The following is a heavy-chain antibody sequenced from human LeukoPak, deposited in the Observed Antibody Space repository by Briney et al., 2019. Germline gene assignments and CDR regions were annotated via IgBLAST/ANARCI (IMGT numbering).Heavy chain of an antibody. CDR1: GGSISSYY. CDR2: IYTSGST. D-gene: IGHD3-22*01. Sequence: PSETLSLTRTVSGGSISSYYWSWIRQPAGKGLEWIGRIYTSGSTNYNPSLKSRVTISVDTSKNQFSLKLSSVTAADTAVYYCATTSYYYDSPDYWGQGTLVTVSS. J-gene: IGHJ4*02. V-gene: IGHV4-4*07. CDR3: ATTSYYYDSPDY.